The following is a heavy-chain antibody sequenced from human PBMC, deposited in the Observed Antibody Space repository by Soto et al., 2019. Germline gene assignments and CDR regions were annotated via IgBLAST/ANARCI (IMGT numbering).Heavy chain of an antibody. D-gene: IGHD3-16*02. V-gene: IGHV4-59*01. Sequence: SETLSLTCTVSGGSISSYYWSWIRQPPGKGLEWIGYIYYSGSTNYNPSLKSRVTISVDTSKNQFSLKLSPVTAADTAVYYCASVMITFGGVIGPFDYWGQGTLVTVSS. CDR3: ASVMITFGGVIGPFDY. CDR1: GGSISSYY. CDR2: IYYSGST. J-gene: IGHJ4*02.